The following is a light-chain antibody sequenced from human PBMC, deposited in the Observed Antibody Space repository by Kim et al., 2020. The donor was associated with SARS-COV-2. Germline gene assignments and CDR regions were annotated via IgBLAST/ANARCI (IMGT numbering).Light chain of an antibody. CDR2: AAS. CDR3: QQSYNTPPWT. J-gene: IGKJ1*01. V-gene: IGKV1-39*01. CDR1: QTISRF. Sequence: SVGDRVTITCRASQTISRFLNWYQHKPGKAPNLLIYAASSLQSGVPSRFSGCGSGTDFTLTINSLQPEDLATYYCQQSYNTPPWTFGQGTKVDIK.